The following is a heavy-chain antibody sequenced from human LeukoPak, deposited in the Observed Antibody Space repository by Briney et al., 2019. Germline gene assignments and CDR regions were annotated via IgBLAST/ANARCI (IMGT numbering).Heavy chain of an antibody. CDR2: INPSGGST. V-gene: IGHV1-46*01. D-gene: IGHD6-19*01. CDR1: GYTFTSYY. CDR3: ARAESIEVAGTKYSAFDI. Sequence: GASVKVSCKASGYTFTSYYMHWVRQAPGQGLEWMGIINPSGGSTSYAQKFQGRVTMTRDTSTSTVYMELSSLRSEDTAVYYCARAESIEVAGTKYSAFDIWGQGTMVTVSS. J-gene: IGHJ3*02.